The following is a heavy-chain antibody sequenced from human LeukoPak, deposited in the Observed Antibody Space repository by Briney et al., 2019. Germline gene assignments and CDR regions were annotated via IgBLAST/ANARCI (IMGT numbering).Heavy chain of an antibody. D-gene: IGHD6-13*01. V-gene: IGHV4-34*01. CDR2: INHSGST. CDR1: GGSFSGYY. Sequence: SETLSLTCAAYGGSFSGYYWSWIRQPPGKGLEWIGEINHSGSTNYNPSLKSRVTISVDTSKNQFSLKLSSVTAADTAVYYCARVPYSSSWYLLVYFDYWGQGTLVTVSS. J-gene: IGHJ4*02. CDR3: ARVPYSSSWYLLVYFDY.